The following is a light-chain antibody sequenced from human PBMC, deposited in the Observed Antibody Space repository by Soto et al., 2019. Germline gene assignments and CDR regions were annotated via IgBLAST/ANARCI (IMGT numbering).Light chain of an antibody. CDR3: SSYAGSDNHVV. Sequence: QSALTQPPSASGSPGQSVTISCTGTSSDVGAYNYVSWYQHNPGKAPKLMIYEVYKRPSGVPDRFSGSKSDNTASLTVSGLQAEDDADYYCSSYAGSDNHVVFGGGTKLTFL. J-gene: IGLJ2*01. CDR2: EVY. CDR1: SSDVGAYNY. V-gene: IGLV2-8*01.